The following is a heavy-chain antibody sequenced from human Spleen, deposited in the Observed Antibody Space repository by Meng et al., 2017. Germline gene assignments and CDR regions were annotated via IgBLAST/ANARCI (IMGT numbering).Heavy chain of an antibody. V-gene: IGHV3-30*04. Sequence: GESLKISCSPSGFSFSDYVIHWVRQTPGKGLEWVALISKDGSNKHFADSVKDRFTMSRDMSKNTLFLEMSNLRAEDTAVYYCAREFHSSGSAGTFDIWGQGNVVTVSS. CDR1: GFSFSDYV. CDR3: AREFHSSGSAGTFDI. J-gene: IGHJ3*02. CDR2: ISKDGSNK. D-gene: IGHD3-22*01.